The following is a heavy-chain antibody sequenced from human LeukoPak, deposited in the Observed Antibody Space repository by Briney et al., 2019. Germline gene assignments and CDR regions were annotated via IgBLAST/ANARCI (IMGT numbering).Heavy chain of an antibody. J-gene: IGHJ4*02. CDR1: GGSFSGYY. V-gene: IGHV4-59*01. CDR2: IYYSGST. CDR3: ARIGHEDYYFDY. Sequence: SETLSLTCAVYGGSFSGYYWSWIRQPPGKGLEWIGYIYYSGSTNYNPSLKSRVTISVDTSKNQFSLKLSSVTAADTAVYYCARIGHEDYYFDYWGRGTLVTVSS.